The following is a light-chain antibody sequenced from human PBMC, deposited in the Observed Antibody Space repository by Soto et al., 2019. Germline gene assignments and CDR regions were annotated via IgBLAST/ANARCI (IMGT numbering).Light chain of an antibody. CDR2: GAS. CDR3: QQYGSSPPIT. J-gene: IGKJ5*01. Sequence: EIVRTQSPATLSVSPGERATLSCRASQSVGYNLAWYQQKPAQAPRLLIYGASTGATGIPARFSGSGSGTDFTLTISRLEPEDFAVYYCQQYGSSPPITFGQGTRLEIK. V-gene: IGKV3-15*01. CDR1: QSVGYN.